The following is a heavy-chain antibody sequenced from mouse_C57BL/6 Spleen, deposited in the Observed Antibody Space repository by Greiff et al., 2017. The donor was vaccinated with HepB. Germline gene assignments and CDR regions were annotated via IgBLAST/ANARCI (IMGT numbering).Heavy chain of an antibody. J-gene: IGHJ2*01. Sequence: LVKPGASVKISCKASGYAFSSSWMNWVKQRPGKGLEWIGRIYPGDGDTNYNGKFKGKATLTADKSSSTAYMQLSSLTSEDSAVYFCARRGSSYNYFDYWGQGTTLTVSS. CDR2: IYPGDGDT. CDR3: ARRGSSYNYFDY. V-gene: IGHV1-82*01. CDR1: GYAFSSSW. D-gene: IGHD1-1*01.